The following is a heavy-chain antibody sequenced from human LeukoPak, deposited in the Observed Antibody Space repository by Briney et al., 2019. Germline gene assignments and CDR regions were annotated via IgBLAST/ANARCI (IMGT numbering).Heavy chain of an antibody. D-gene: IGHD2-2*02. CDR3: ARLRMWGSTIPFDY. V-gene: IGHV3-21*01. CDR1: GFTFSNYN. J-gene: IGHJ4*02. CDR2: ISSSSSYI. Sequence: GGSLRLSCAASGFTFSNYNMNWVRQAPGKGLEWVSSISSSSSYIYYADSVKGRFTISRDNAKNSLYLQMNSLRAEDTAVYYCARLRMWGSTIPFDYWGQGTLVTVSS.